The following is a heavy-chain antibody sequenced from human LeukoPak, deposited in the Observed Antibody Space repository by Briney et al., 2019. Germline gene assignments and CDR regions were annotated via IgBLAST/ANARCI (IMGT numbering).Heavy chain of an antibody. D-gene: IGHD6-6*01. CDR1: GYTFTSYV. J-gene: IGHJ4*02. CDR2: ISVYNGNT. V-gene: IGHV1-18*01. Sequence: ASVKVSCQASGYTFTSYVLSWVRPAPGQALEWVGWISVYNGNTNYARKLQGRVTMTTDTSTSTAYMELRSLRSDDTAVYYCARDRRAARHPDYWGQGTLVTVSS. CDR3: ARDRRAARHPDY.